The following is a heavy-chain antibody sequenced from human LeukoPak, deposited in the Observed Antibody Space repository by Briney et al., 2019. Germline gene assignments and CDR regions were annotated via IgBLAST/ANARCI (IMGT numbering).Heavy chain of an antibody. D-gene: IGHD6-6*01. CDR3: ARVSRAARKGYFDL. J-gene: IGHJ2*01. Sequence: PSQTLSLTCTVSGGSISSGGYYWSWIRQHPGKGLEWIGYIYYSGSTCYNPSLKSRVTISVDTSKNQFSLKLSSVTAADTAVYYCARVSRAARKGYFDLWGRGTLVTVSS. CDR2: IYYSGST. CDR1: GGSISSGGYY. V-gene: IGHV4-31*03.